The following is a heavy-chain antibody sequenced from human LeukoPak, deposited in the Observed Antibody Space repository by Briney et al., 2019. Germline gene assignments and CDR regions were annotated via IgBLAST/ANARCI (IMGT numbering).Heavy chain of an antibody. CDR3: AELGITMIGGV. CDR2: IRHDGSNK. Sequence: GGSLRLSCAASGFTFSSYDIHWVRQAPGKGLEWVAFIRHDGSNKYYADSVKGRFTISRDNAKNSLYLQMNSLRAEDTAVYYCAELGITMIGGVWGKGTTVTISS. CDR1: GFTFSSYD. V-gene: IGHV3-30*02. J-gene: IGHJ6*04. D-gene: IGHD3-10*02.